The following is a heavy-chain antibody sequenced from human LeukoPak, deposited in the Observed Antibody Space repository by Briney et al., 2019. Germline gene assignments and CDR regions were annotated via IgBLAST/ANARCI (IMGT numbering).Heavy chain of an antibody. D-gene: IGHD4-17*01. CDR1: GFTFSSYA. Sequence: GSLRLSCAASGFTFSSYAMSWVRQPPGKGLEWIGEINHSGSTNYNPSLKSRVTISVDTSKNQFSLKLSSVTAADTAVYYCASRLATVTTYFDYWGQGTLVTVSS. J-gene: IGHJ4*02. V-gene: IGHV4-34*01. CDR3: ASRLATVTTYFDY. CDR2: INHSGST.